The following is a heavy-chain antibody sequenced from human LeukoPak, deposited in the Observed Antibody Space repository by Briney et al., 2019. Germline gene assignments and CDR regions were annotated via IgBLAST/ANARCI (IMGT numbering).Heavy chain of an antibody. D-gene: IGHD1-26*01. Sequence: GASVKVSCKASGYTFTSYDINWVRQATGQGLEWMGWMNPNSGNTGYAQKFQGRVTMTRNTSISTAYMELSSLRSEGTAVYYCARGLPWELYTVDYWGQGTLVTVSS. CDR2: MNPNSGNT. V-gene: IGHV1-8*01. CDR1: GYTFTSYD. J-gene: IGHJ4*02. CDR3: ARGLPWELYTVDY.